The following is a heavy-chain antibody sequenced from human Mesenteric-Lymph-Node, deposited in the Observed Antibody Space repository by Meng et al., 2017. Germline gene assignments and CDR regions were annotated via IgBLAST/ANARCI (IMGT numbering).Heavy chain of an antibody. J-gene: IGHJ4*02. CDR2: INHSGST. CDR1: GGSFSGYY. CDR3: ARSNYYNSSGYYFDY. D-gene: IGHD3-22*01. V-gene: IGHV4-34*01. Sequence: SETLSPTCAVYGGSFSGYYWSWIRQPPGKGLEWTGEINHSGSTNYNPSLKSRVTISVDTSKNQFSLKPSSVTAADTAVYYCARSNYYNSSGYYFDYWGQGTLVTVSS.